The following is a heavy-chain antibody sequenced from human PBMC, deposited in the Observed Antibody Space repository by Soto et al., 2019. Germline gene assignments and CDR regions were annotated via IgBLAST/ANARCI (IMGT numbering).Heavy chain of an antibody. V-gene: IGHV1-3*01. CDR2: INAGNGNT. D-gene: IGHD5-12*01. CDR3: ARARSATTSYYYYYYGMDV. J-gene: IGHJ6*02. CDR1: GYTFTSYA. Sequence: ASVKVSCKASGYTFTSYAMHWVRQAPGQRLEWMGWINAGNGNTKYSQKFQSRVTITRDTSASTAYMELSSLRSEDTAVYYCARARSATTSYYYYYYGMDVWGQGTTVTVSS.